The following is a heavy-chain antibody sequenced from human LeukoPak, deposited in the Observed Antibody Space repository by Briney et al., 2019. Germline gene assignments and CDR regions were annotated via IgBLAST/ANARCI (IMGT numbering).Heavy chain of an antibody. CDR1: GGSISSSSYY. Sequence: PSETLSLTCTASGGSISSSSYYWGWIRQPPGKGLEWIGSIYYSGSTYYNPSLESRVTISVDTSKNQFSLKLSSVTAADTAVYYCARLATPSTMAARGRSWFESWGQGTLVTVSS. J-gene: IGHJ5*01. D-gene: IGHD6-6*01. V-gene: IGHV4-39*07. CDR2: IYYSGST. CDR3: ARLATPSTMAARGRSWFES.